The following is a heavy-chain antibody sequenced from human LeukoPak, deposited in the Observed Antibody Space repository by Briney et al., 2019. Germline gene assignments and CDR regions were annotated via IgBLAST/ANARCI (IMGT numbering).Heavy chain of an antibody. Sequence: SETLSLTCTVSGGSISSYYWSWIRQPPGKGLEWIGYIYYSGSTNYNPSLKSRVTISVDTSKNQFSLKLSSVTAADTAVYYCARGPPLSTYYYDSSGPWFDPWGQGTLVTLSS. CDR1: GGSISSYY. D-gene: IGHD3-22*01. J-gene: IGHJ5*02. CDR3: ARGPPLSTYYYDSSGPWFDP. CDR2: IYYSGST. V-gene: IGHV4-59*01.